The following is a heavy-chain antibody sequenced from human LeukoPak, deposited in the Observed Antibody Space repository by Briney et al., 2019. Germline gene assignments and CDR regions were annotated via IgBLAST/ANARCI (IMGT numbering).Heavy chain of an antibody. V-gene: IGHV3-21*04. D-gene: IGHD3-16*01. Sequence: GGSLRLSCVASGFTFSHYSMDWVRQAPGKGLEWVSSIRFTGSYIYYADSVKGRFTISRDNAKNSLYLQMNSLRVEDMAVYYCARGFHWENSAYNHFDSWGQGTLVTVSS. CDR2: IRFTGSYI. CDR1: GFTFSHYS. J-gene: IGHJ4*02. CDR3: ARGFHWENSAYNHFDS.